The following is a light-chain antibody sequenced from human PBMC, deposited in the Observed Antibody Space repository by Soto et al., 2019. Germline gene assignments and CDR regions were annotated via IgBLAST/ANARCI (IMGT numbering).Light chain of an antibody. V-gene: IGLV2-8*01. CDR2: EVS. CDR1: SSDVGGYNY. Sequence: QSVLTQPPSASGSPGQSVTISCTGTSSDVGGYNYVSWYQQHPGKAPKLMTYEVSKRPSGVPDRFSGSKSGNTASLTVSGLQAEDEADYYCSSYAGSLYVFGTGTKLTVL. CDR3: SSYAGSLYV. J-gene: IGLJ1*01.